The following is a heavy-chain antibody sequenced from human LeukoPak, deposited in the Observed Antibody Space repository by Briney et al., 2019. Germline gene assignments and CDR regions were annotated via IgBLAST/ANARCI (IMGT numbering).Heavy chain of an antibody. D-gene: IGHD3-9*01. V-gene: IGHV4-39*01. J-gene: IGHJ4*02. CDR3: ATRLLRYSDSLSPA. Sequence: SETLSLTCTVSGGSVSSSSYHWGWIRQPPGKGLEWIGSIYYSGSTYFNPPLKSRVTISVDTSKNQFSLKLSSVTAADTAVYYCATRLLRYSDSLSPAWGQGTLVTVSS. CDR2: IYYSGST. CDR1: GGSVSSSSYH.